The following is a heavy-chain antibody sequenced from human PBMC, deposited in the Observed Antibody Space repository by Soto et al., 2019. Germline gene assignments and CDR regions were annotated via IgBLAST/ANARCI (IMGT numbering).Heavy chain of an antibody. J-gene: IGHJ4*02. V-gene: IGHV3-30*18. D-gene: IGHD2-2*01. Sequence: PVGSLRLSCAASGFTFSSYGMHWVRQAPGKGLEWVAVISYDGSNKYYADSVKGRFTISRDNSKNTLYLQMNSLRAEDTAVYYCAKDHYIVVVPAAYSPGVSYWGQGTLVTVSS. CDR1: GFTFSSYG. CDR2: ISYDGSNK. CDR3: AKDHYIVVVPAAYSPGVSY.